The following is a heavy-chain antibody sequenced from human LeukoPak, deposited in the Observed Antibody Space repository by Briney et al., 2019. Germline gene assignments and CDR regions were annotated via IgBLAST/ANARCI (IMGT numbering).Heavy chain of an antibody. CDR1: GGSISSSNW. V-gene: IGHV4-4*02. Sequence: SGTLSLTCAVSGGSISSSNWWSWVRQPPGKGLEWIGEIYHSGSTNYNPSLKSRVTISVDKSKNQFSLKLSSVTAADTAVYYCARTVGVAAGYFDYWGQGTLVTVSS. J-gene: IGHJ4*02. CDR3: ARTVGVAAGYFDY. D-gene: IGHD6-25*01. CDR2: IYHSGST.